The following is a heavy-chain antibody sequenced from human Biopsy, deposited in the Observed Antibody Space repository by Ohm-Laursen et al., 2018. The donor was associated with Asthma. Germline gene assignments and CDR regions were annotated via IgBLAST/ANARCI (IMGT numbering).Heavy chain of an antibody. CDR2: LIPVLGTP. V-gene: IGHV1-69*13. CDR1: GDSFSNYA. CDR3: ARGYSGSDRIVYYYSGLEV. J-gene: IGHJ6*02. Sequence: SVKVSCKASGDSFSNYAISWVRQAPGQGLEWMGGLIPVLGTPDHAQMLEGRVTITADESTSTAYMELSSLSSEDTAVYYCARGYSGSDRIVYYYSGLEVWGQETTVTVSS. D-gene: IGHD5-12*01.